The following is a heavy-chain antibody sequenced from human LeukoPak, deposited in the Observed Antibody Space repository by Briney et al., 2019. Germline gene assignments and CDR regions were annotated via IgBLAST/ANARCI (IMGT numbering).Heavy chain of an antibody. Sequence: GGSLRLFCTVSGFTVSSNSMSWVRQAPGKGLEWVAVISYDGSNKYYADSVKGRFTISRDNSKNTLYLQMNSLRAEDTAVYYCARESRDTAMVSSFDYWGQGTLVTVSS. D-gene: IGHD5-18*01. CDR3: ARESRDTAMVSSFDY. J-gene: IGHJ4*02. CDR1: GFTVSSNS. V-gene: IGHV3-30*04. CDR2: ISYDGSNK.